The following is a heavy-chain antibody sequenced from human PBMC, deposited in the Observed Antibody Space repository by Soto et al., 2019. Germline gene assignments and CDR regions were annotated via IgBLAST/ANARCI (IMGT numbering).Heavy chain of an antibody. CDR2: IYGGGGT. D-gene: IGHD2-15*01. J-gene: IGHJ5*02. CDR1: GFTVSSNY. V-gene: IGHV3-66*01. CDR3: ARAEVEMPTP. Sequence: EVQLVESGGGLVQPGGSLRLSCAASGFTVSSNYMIWVRQAPGKGLEWVSVIYGGGGTKYADSVKGRFTISRDNSKNMVYLQMNSLRVDDTAVYYCARAEVEMPTPRGQGTLVTVSS.